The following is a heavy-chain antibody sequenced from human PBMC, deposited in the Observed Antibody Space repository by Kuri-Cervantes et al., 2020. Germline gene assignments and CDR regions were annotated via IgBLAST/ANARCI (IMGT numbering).Heavy chain of an antibody. CDR2: ISYDGSNK. CDR3: ARGRGGY. D-gene: IGHD3-10*01. V-gene: IGHV3-30*03. CDR1: GFTFSSYG. J-gene: IGHJ4*02. Sequence: GESLKISCAASGFTFSSYGMHWVRQAPGKGLEWVAVISYDGSNKYYADSVKGRFTISRDNSKNTLYLQMNSPRAEDTAVYYCARGRGGYWGQGTLVTVSS.